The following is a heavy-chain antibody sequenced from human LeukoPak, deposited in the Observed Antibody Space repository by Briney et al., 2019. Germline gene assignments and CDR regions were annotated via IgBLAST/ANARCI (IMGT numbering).Heavy chain of an antibody. Sequence: GGSLRLSCVGSGFTFTDYAIHWLRQAPGKGMESVAFISSDGNTKFYVDSVKGRITISRDNFRNTVSLEVSTLRPEDTALYYCVRDLTYGARFDYWGQGTQVTVSS. V-gene: IGHV3-30*04. CDR1: GFTFTDYA. CDR2: ISSDGNTK. D-gene: IGHD4/OR15-4a*01. J-gene: IGHJ4*02. CDR3: VRDLTYGARFDY.